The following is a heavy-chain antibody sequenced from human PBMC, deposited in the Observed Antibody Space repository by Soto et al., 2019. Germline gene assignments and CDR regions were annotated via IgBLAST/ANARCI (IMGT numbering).Heavy chain of an antibody. CDR1: GFTFSSYA. CDR3: ARGRIVVVTAVLPPFDY. J-gene: IGHJ4*02. D-gene: IGHD2-21*02. Sequence: GGSLRLSCAASGFTFSSYAMHWVRQAPGKGLEWVAVISYDESNKYYADSVKGRFTISRDNSKNTLYLQMNSLRAEDTAVYYCARGRIVVVTAVLPPFDYWGQGTLVTVSS. V-gene: IGHV3-30-3*01. CDR2: ISYDESNK.